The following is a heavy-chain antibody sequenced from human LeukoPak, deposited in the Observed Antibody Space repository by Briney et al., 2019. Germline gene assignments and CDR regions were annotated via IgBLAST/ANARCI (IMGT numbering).Heavy chain of an antibody. Sequence: PSETLSLTCTVSGGSLSSYYWSWIRQPAGKGLEWIGRIYDSGSTNYNLSLKSRVTMSVDTSKSQFSLKLISVTAVDTAVYYCARDPRGIVGANHNWFDPWGQGTLVTVSS. CDR1: GGSLSSYY. J-gene: IGHJ5*02. V-gene: IGHV4-4*07. CDR3: ARDPRGIVGANHNWFDP. D-gene: IGHD1-26*01. CDR2: IYDSGST.